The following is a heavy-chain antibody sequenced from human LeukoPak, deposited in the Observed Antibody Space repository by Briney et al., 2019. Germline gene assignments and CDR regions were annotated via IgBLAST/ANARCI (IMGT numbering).Heavy chain of an antibody. J-gene: IGHJ5*02. CDR3: AKEGKTGYSSSSDWFDP. Sequence: GGSLRLSCAASGFTFSSYGMHWVRQAPGKGLEWVAVISYDGSNKYYADSAKGRFTISRDNSKNTLYLQMNSLRAEDTAVYYCAKEGKTGYSSSSDWFDPWGQGTLVTVSS. CDR2: ISYDGSNK. D-gene: IGHD6-13*01. V-gene: IGHV3-30*18. CDR1: GFTFSSYG.